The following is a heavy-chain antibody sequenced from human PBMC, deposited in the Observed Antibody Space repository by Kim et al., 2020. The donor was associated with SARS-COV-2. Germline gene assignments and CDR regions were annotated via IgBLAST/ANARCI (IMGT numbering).Heavy chain of an antibody. CDR2: IYYSGST. CDR1: GGSISNYY. Sequence: SETLSLTCTVSGGSISNYYWNWVRQPPRQGLELIGYIYYSGSTNYNPSLKSRVTISVDMSKNQFSPKLSSGTAADTALYYCARATYSRNWFPREYWGQGTLVTVSS. CDR3: ARATYSRNWFPREY. V-gene: IGHV4-59*01. J-gene: IGHJ4*02. D-gene: IGHD6-13*01.